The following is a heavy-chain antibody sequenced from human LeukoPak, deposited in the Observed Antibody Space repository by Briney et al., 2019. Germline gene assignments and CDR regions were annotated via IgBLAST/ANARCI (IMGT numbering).Heavy chain of an antibody. D-gene: IGHD3-22*01. Sequence: GASVKVSCKASGYTFTSYDINWVRQATGQGLEWMGIINPSGGSTSYAQKFQGRVTMTRDTSTSTVYMELSSLRSEDTAVYYCARDIDYDSSGYYPHFDYWGQGTLVTVSS. CDR2: INPSGGST. CDR3: ARDIDYDSSGYYPHFDY. CDR1: GYTFTSYD. V-gene: IGHV1-46*01. J-gene: IGHJ4*02.